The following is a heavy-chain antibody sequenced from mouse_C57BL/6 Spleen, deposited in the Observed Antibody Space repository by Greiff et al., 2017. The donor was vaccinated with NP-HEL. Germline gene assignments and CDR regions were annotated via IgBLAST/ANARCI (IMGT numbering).Heavy chain of an antibody. CDR3: ARYEGTGFAY. CDR2: IDPSDSET. D-gene: IGHD2-3*01. CDR1: GYTFTSYW. V-gene: IGHV1-52*01. Sequence: QVQLQQSGAELVRPGSSVKLSCKASGYTFTSYWMHWVKQRPIQGLEWIGNIDPSDSETHYNQKFKDKATLTVDKSSSTAYMQLSSLTSEDSAVYYCARYEGTGFAYWGQGTLVTVSA. J-gene: IGHJ3*01.